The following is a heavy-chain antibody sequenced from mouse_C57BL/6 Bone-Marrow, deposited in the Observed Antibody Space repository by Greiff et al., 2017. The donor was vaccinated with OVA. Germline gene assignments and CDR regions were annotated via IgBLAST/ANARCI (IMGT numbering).Heavy chain of an antibody. D-gene: IGHD1-1*01. Sequence: VQLQQSGPELVKPGASVKISCKAYGYTFTDYYMNWVKQSHGKSLEWIGDIKPNNGCTSYKKKIKGKATLTVDKSSSTAYMEPRSLTSEDSAVFSCAGYYGSSYGFAYWGQGTLVTVSA. CDR2: IKPNNGCT. CDR3: AGYYGSSYGFAY. CDR1: GYTFTDYY. V-gene: IGHV1-26*01. J-gene: IGHJ3*01.